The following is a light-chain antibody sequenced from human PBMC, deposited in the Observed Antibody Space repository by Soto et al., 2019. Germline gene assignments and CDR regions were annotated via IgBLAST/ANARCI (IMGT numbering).Light chain of an antibody. J-gene: IGKJ5*01. CDR1: QSVSSY. Sequence: EIVLTQSPATLSLSPGERATLSCRASQSVSSYLAWYKQKPGQAPRLLIYDASNRATAIPARFSGSGSGTDFTLTISSLEPEDFAVYYCHQGSNWPPEITFGQGTRLESK. CDR2: DAS. V-gene: IGKV3-11*01. CDR3: HQGSNWPPEIT.